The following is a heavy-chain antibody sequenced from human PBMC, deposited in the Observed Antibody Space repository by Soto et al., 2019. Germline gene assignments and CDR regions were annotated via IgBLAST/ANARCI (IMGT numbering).Heavy chain of an antibody. V-gene: IGHV4-59*01. CDR2: IYYSGST. Sequence: SATLSLTCTFSGASINSYYWSWIRHPPGKGLEWIGYIYYSGSTNYNPSLKSRFTISVDTSKNQFSLKLSSVTAADTAVYYCARGTGWELPYFDYWGQGTLVTVSS. CDR1: GASINSYY. J-gene: IGHJ4*02. D-gene: IGHD1-26*01. CDR3: ARGTGWELPYFDY.